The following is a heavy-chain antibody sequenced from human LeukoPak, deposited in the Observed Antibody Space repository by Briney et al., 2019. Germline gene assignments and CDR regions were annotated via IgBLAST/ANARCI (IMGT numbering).Heavy chain of an antibody. V-gene: IGHV1-69*05. D-gene: IGHD6-6*01. CDR2: IIPIFGTA. Sequence: GAPVKVSCKASGGTFSSYAISWVRQAPGQGLEWMGGIIPIFGTANYAQKFQGRVTTTTDESTSTAYMELSSLRSEDTAVYYCASSSSFYMDVWGKGTTVTVSS. J-gene: IGHJ6*03. CDR3: ASSSSFYMDV. CDR1: GGTFSSYA.